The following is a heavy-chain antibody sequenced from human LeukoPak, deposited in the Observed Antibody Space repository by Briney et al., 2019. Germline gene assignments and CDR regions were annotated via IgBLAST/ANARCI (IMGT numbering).Heavy chain of an antibody. J-gene: IGHJ4*02. CDR2: ISGNGGST. V-gene: IGHV3-23*01. D-gene: IGHD2-2*01. CDR1: GFTFSSYA. CDR3: ARDRGGTTGTYFDY. Sequence: PGGSLRLSCAASGFTFSSYAMSWVRQAPGKGLEWVSAISGNGGSTYYADSVKGRFTISRDNSKNTLYLQMNSLRAEDTAVYYCARDRGGTTGTYFDYWGQGTLVTVSS.